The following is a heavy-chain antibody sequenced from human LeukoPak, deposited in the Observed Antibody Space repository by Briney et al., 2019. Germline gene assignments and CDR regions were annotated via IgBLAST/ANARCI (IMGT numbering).Heavy chain of an antibody. D-gene: IGHD3-16*02. Sequence: GGSLRLSCAASGFTVSSNYMSWVRQAPGKGLEWVSVIYSGGSTYYADSVKGRFTISRDNSKNTLYLQMNSLRAEDTAVYYCASNRKYYDYVWGSYRSEQLDYWGQGTLVTVPS. CDR2: IYSGGST. V-gene: IGHV3-66*01. CDR1: GFTVSSNY. CDR3: ASNRKYYDYVWGSYRSEQLDY. J-gene: IGHJ4*02.